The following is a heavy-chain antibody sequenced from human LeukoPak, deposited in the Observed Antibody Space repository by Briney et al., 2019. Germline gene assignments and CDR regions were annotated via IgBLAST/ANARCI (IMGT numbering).Heavy chain of an antibody. V-gene: IGHV3-7*03. J-gene: IGHJ4*02. D-gene: IGHD3-22*01. CDR2: IKQDGSEK. CDR1: GFTFRNYW. CDR3: AKDLGDYYDSSGYSPLDS. Sequence: GGSLRLSCAASGFTFRNYWMNWVRQAPGKGLEWVANIKQDGSEKYYVDSVKGRFTISRDNAKNSLYLQMNSLRAEDTAVYYCAKDLGDYYDSSGYSPLDSWGQGTLVTVSS.